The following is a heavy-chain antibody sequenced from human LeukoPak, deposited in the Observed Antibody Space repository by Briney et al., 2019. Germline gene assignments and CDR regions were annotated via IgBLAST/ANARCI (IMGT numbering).Heavy chain of an antibody. V-gene: IGHV1-69*05. CDR2: IIPIFGTA. CDR3: ARSLRYFDWTARGDAFDI. Sequence: ASVKVSCKASGGTFSSYAISWVRQAPGQGHEWMGRIIPIFGTANYAQKFQGRVTITTDESTSTAYMELSSLRSEDTAVYYCARSLRYFDWTARGDAFDIWGQGTMVTVSS. CDR1: GGTFSSYA. D-gene: IGHD3-9*01. J-gene: IGHJ3*02.